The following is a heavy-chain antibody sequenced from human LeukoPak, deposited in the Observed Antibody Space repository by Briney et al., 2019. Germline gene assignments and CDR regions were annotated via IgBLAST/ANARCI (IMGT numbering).Heavy chain of an antibody. D-gene: IGHD6-19*01. CDR3: AKVEGPIAVAGYFDY. Sequence: GGSLRLSCAASGFTFDDYAMHWVRQAPGKGLEWVSLISGDGGSTYYADSVKGRFTISRDNSKDSLYLQMNSLRTEETALYYCAKVEGPIAVAGYFDYWGQGTLVTVSS. CDR1: GFTFDDYA. J-gene: IGHJ4*02. CDR2: ISGDGGST. V-gene: IGHV3-43*02.